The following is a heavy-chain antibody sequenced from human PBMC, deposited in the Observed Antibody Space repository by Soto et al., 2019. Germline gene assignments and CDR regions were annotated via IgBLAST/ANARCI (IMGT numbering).Heavy chain of an antibody. Sequence: LSLTCAVSGGSISSGGYSWSWIRQPPGKGLEWIGYIYHSGSTYYNPSLKSRVTISVDRSKNQFSLKLSSVTAADTAVYYCARAGYCSGGSCYLNWFDPWGQGTLVTVSS. J-gene: IGHJ5*02. CDR1: GGSISSGGYS. V-gene: IGHV4-30-2*01. CDR2: IYHSGST. CDR3: ARAGYCSGGSCYLNWFDP. D-gene: IGHD2-15*01.